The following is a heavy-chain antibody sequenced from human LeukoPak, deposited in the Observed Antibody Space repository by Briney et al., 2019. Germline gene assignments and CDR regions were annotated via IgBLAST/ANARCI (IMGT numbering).Heavy chain of an antibody. J-gene: IGHJ5*02. D-gene: IGHD2-2*01. V-gene: IGHV3-9*01. CDR3: AKEGRYCSSTSCYVGLDP. Sequence: SLRLSCAASGFTFDDYAMRWVRQAPGKGLEWVSGISWNSGSIGYADSVKGRFTISRDNAKNSLYLQMNSLRAEDTALYYCAKEGRYCSSTSCYVGLDPWGQGTLVTVSS. CDR1: GFTFDDYA. CDR2: ISWNSGSI.